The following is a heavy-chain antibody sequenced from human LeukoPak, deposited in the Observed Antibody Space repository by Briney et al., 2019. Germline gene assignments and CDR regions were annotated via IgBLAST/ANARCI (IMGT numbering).Heavy chain of an antibody. J-gene: IGHJ5*01. CDR3: VRIIVGASNWFDS. Sequence: GGSLRLSCAPSGFTVSSSYMSWVRQAPGKGLVWVSRIHSDGSVTNYADSVKGRFTISRDNAKNTLYLQMNSLRAEDTAVYYCVRIIVGASNWFDSWGQGTLVTVSS. CDR1: GFTVSSSY. D-gene: IGHD1-26*01. V-gene: IGHV3-74*01. CDR2: IHSDGSVT.